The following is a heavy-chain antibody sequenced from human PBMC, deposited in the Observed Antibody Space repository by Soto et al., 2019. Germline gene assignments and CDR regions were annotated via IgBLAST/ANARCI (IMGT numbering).Heavy chain of an antibody. D-gene: IGHD2-8*01. CDR3: AKNGQPPYYYYGLDV. V-gene: IGHV4-4*02. J-gene: IGHJ6*02. CDR1: GGSISSSNW. CDR2: IYHSGST. Sequence: WETLSLTCAVSGGSISSSNWWSWGRQPPGKGLEWIGEIYHSGSTNYNPSLKSRVTISVDKSKNQFSLKLSSVTAADTAIYYSAKNGQPPYYYYGLDVWGQGTKVTVSS.